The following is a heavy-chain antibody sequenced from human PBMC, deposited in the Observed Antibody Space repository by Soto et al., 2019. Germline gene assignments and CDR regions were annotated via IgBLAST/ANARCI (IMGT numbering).Heavy chain of an antibody. CDR1: GGSISSYY. Sequence: PSETLSLTCTVSGGSISSYYWSWIRQPPGKGLEWIGYIYYSGSTNYNPSLKNRVTISVDTSKNQFSLKLSSVTAADTAVYYCARDGYYYDSSGYQRVYYFDYWGQGTRVTVSS. CDR2: IYYSGST. J-gene: IGHJ4*02. V-gene: IGHV4-59*01. CDR3: ARDGYYYDSSGYQRVYYFDY. D-gene: IGHD3-22*01.